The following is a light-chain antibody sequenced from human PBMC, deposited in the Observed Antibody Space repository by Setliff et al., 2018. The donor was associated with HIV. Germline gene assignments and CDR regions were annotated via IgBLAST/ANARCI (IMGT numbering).Light chain of an antibody. CDR1: SSDVGGYNY. Sequence: QSVLTQPASVSGSPGQSITISCTGTSSDVGGYNYVAWYQQHPGKAPKLMIYDVSKRPSGISNRFSGSKSGNTASLTISGLQAEDEADYYCSSYISSSTRVFGTGTKVTV. CDR3: SSYISSSTRV. J-gene: IGLJ1*01. V-gene: IGLV2-14*01. CDR2: DVS.